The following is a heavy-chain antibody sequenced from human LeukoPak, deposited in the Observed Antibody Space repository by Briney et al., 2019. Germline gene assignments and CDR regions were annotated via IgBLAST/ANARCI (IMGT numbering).Heavy chain of an antibody. CDR1: GFTFSSYA. Sequence: GGSLRLSCAASGFTFSSYALSWVRQAPGKGLEWVSAISGSGGTTYYADSVKGRFTISNDNSKNTLYLQMDSLRAEDTAVYYCARDWNVWYFDYWGQGTLVTVSS. J-gene: IGHJ4*02. D-gene: IGHD1-1*01. CDR2: ISGSGGTT. V-gene: IGHV3-23*01. CDR3: ARDWNVWYFDY.